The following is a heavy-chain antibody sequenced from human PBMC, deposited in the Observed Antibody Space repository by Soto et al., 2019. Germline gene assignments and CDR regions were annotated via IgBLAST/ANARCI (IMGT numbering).Heavy chain of an antibody. CDR3: ARESVLRFFEWLSYGMDV. CDR1: GFTFSSYG. D-gene: IGHD3-3*01. J-gene: IGHJ6*02. Sequence: QVQLVESGGGVVQPGRSLRLSCAASGFTFSSYGMHWVRQAPGKGLEWVAVIWYDGSNKYYADSVKGRFTISRDNSKNTLYLQMNSLRAEDTAVYHCARESVLRFFEWLSYGMDVWGQGTTVTVSS. CDR2: IWYDGSNK. V-gene: IGHV3-33*01.